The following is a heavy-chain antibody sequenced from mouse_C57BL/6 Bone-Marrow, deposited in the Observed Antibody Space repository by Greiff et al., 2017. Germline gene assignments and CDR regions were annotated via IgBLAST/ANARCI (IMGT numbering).Heavy chain of an antibody. D-gene: IGHD1-1*01. CDR1: GYAFSSSW. CDR3: ARGYYYGSSYFY. CDR2: IYPGDGDT. V-gene: IGHV1-82*01. J-gene: IGHJ2*01. Sequence: QVQLKQSGPELVKPGASVKISCKASGYAFSSSWMNWVKQRPGKGLEWIGRIYPGDGDTNYNGKFKGKATLTADKSSSTAYMQRSSLTSEDSAVYFCARGYYYGSSYFYWGQGTTLTVSS.